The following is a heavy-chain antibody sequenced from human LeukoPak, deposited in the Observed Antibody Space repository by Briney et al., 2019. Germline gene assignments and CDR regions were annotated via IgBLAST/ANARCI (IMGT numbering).Heavy chain of an antibody. Sequence: GGSLRLSCAASGFTFSSYAMSWVRQAPGKGLEWVSAISGSGGSTYYADSVKGRFTISRDNSKNTLYLQMNSLRAEDTAVYCCAKADSGGYSGYDSLGSFDYWGQGTLVTVSS. CDR3: AKADSGGYSGYDSLGSFDY. CDR1: GFTFSSYA. V-gene: IGHV3-23*01. CDR2: ISGSGGST. D-gene: IGHD5-12*01. J-gene: IGHJ4*02.